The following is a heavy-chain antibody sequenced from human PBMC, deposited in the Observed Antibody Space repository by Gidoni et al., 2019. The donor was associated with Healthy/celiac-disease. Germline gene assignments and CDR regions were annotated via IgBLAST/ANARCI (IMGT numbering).Heavy chain of an antibody. CDR3: ARLNYYDSSGYFLTRAFDI. V-gene: IGHV4-39*01. J-gene: IGHJ3*02. D-gene: IGHD3-22*01. CDR2: IYYSGST. CDR1: GGSISSSSYY. Sequence: QLQLPESGPGLVKPSETLSVTCTVSGGSISSSSYYWGWIRQPPGKGLEWIGSIYYSGSTYYNPSLKSRVTISVDTSNNQFSLKLSSVTAADTAVYYCARLNYYDSSGYFLTRAFDIWGQGTMVTVSS.